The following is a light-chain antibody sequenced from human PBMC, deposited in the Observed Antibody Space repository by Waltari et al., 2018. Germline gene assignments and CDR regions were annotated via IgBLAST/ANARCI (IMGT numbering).Light chain of an antibody. CDR1: SSDAGGYKY. V-gene: IGLV2-14*03. CDR2: DVN. J-gene: IGLJ1*01. Sequence: QSALTQPASVSGSPGQSITLSCTGTSSDAGGYKYVSWDQHHPGTTPKLIIFDVNRRPSGVSHRFSGSKSGNTASLTISGLQAEDEADYYCGSYTTRATHVFGIGTKVTVL. CDR3: GSYTTRATHV.